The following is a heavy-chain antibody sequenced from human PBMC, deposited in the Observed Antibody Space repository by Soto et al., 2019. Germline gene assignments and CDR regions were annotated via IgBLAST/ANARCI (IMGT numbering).Heavy chain of an antibody. Sequence: PSETLSLTCAVYGGSFSGYYWSWIRQPPGKGLEWIGEINHSGSTNYNPSLKSRVTISVDTSKNQFSLKLSSVTAADTAVYYCARGGYGRWLQSGTQRLHYYFDYWGQGTLVTVSS. J-gene: IGHJ4*02. V-gene: IGHV4-34*01. CDR3: ARGGYGRWLQSGTQRLHYYFDY. D-gene: IGHD5-12*01. CDR1: GGSFSGYY. CDR2: INHSGST.